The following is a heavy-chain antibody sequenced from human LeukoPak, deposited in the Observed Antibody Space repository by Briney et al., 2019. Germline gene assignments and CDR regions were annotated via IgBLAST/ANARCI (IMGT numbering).Heavy chain of an antibody. CDR1: GFTFSSYW. Sequence: PGGSLRLSCAASGFTFSSYWMSWVRQAPGKGLEWVANIKSDGSENYYVDSVKGRLTISRDNAENSLYLQMNSLRAEDTAVYYCARLYVDTAMVRDYYFDYWGQGTLVTVSS. CDR3: ARLYVDTAMVRDYYFDY. V-gene: IGHV3-7*01. CDR2: IKSDGSEN. J-gene: IGHJ4*02. D-gene: IGHD5-18*01.